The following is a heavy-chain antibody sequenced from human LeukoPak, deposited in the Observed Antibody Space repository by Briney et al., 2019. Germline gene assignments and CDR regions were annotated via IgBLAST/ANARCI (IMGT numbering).Heavy chain of an antibody. CDR2: IFPGDSDT. CDR3: ATQNTNYYDSSGYPFDI. Sequence: LGESLKISCKGSGYRFTNYWIGWVRQMPGKGLEWMGFIFPGDSDTRYRPSFQGQVTISADKSISTAYLQWASLKASDTAMYYCATQNTNYYDSSGYPFDIWGQGTMVTVSS. V-gene: IGHV5-51*01. J-gene: IGHJ3*02. D-gene: IGHD3-22*01. CDR1: GYRFTNYW.